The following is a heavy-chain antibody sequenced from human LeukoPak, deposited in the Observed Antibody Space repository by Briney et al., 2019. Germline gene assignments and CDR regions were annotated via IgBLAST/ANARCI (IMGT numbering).Heavy chain of an antibody. V-gene: IGHV3-74*01. CDR2: INNEGTTI. Sequence: GGSLRLSCEASGLTFSNSWMHWVRQAPGKGLVWVSRINNEGTTISYADSVKGRFTISRDNSKNTLYLQMNTLRAEDTAVYYCARGGVVVALGSYGMDVWGQGTTVTVSS. CDR1: GLTFSNSW. J-gene: IGHJ6*02. D-gene: IGHD2-15*01. CDR3: ARGGVVVALGSYGMDV.